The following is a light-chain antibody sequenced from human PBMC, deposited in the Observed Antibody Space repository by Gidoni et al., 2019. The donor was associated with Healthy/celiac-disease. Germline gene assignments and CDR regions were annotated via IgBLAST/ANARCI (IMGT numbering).Light chain of an antibody. J-gene: IGLJ3*02. Sequence: QSVLTQPPSASATPGQSVTISCSGSSSNIGSNYVYWYQQLPGTAPKLLIYRNNQRPSGVPDRFSGSKSGTSASLAISGLRSEDEADYYCAAWDDSLSGPNWVFGGGTKLTVL. CDR2: RNN. V-gene: IGLV1-47*01. CDR3: AAWDDSLSGPNWV. CDR1: SSNIGSNY.